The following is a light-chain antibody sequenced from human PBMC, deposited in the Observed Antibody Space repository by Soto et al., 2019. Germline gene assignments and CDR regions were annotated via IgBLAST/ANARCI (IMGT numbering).Light chain of an antibody. J-gene: IGKJ1*01. CDR2: AAS. Sequence: IFLTQSPATLSVSHWERVTFSCEASLFIANHLAWYQHKPGQSPRLLIHAASTGAPGVPARFSGSRSGAEFTLTITRLQPDDFATYYCQHYNSFSRTFGQGTKVDI. CDR3: QHYNSFSRT. V-gene: IGKV3-15*01. CDR1: LFIANH.